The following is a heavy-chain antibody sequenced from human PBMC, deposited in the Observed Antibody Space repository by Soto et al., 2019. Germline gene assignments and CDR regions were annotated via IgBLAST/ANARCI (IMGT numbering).Heavy chain of an antibody. CDR2: ISYSGST. CDR3: ARQTDSYYTFDAFDI. Sequence: SETLSLTCTVSGGSISSYYWSWIRQPPGKGLEWIGYISYSGSTNYNPSLESRVTISVDTSKNQFSLKLSSVTAADTAVYYCARQTDSYYTFDAFDIWGQGTMVTVSS. CDR1: GGSISSYY. V-gene: IGHV4-59*08. J-gene: IGHJ3*02. D-gene: IGHD3-22*01.